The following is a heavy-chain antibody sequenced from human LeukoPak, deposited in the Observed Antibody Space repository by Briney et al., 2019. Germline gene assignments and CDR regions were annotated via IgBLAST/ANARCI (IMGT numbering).Heavy chain of an antibody. Sequence: ASVKVSCKASGYTFSAYYIHWVRQAPGQGLEWMGWMNPNSGGTYYAQNFQGRVTMTRDTSITTAYMELSRLRSDDTAVYYCARGGYSGTEKPNDYWGRGTLVTVSS. CDR2: MNPNSGGT. V-gene: IGHV1-2*02. J-gene: IGHJ4*02. CDR3: ARGGYSGTEKPNDY. D-gene: IGHD1-26*01. CDR1: GYTFSAYY.